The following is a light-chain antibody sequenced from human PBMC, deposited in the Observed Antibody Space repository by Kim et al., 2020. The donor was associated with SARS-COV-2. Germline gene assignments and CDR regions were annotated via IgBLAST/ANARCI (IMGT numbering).Light chain of an antibody. V-gene: IGLV2-11*01. CDR2: DVS. Sequence: SVTISCTGTSSDVGGYNYVAWYHQHPGKAPKLMMYDVSKRPSGVPDRFSRSKSGNTASLTISGLQAEDEADYDCCSYAGSYTLVVFGGGTQLTVL. J-gene: IGLJ2*01. CDR3: CSYAGSYTLVV. CDR1: SSDVGGYNY.